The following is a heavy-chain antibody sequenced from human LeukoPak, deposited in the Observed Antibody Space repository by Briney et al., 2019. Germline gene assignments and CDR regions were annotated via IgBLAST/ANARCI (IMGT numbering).Heavy chain of an antibody. D-gene: IGHD1-26*01. V-gene: IGHV4-38-2*01. Sequence: SETLSLTCAVSAYSISSGYRWGWIRQPPGTGLEWIGPIYHSGITYYKASLKSRVTISVDTSNNQFSLEMTSVTAADTAVYYCARYRYGHTPFDHWGQGALVTVSS. CDR3: ARYRYGHTPFDH. CDR2: IYHSGIT. CDR1: AYSISSGYR. J-gene: IGHJ4*02.